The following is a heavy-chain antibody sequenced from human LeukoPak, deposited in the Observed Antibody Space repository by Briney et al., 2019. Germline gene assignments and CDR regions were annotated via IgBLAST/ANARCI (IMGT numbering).Heavy chain of an antibody. CDR1: GFTFSSYE. Sequence: GGSLRLSCAASGFTFSSYEMNWVRQAPAKGLEWVAVISYDGTNKYYADSVKGRFTISRDNSKNTLYLQMNSLRAEDTAMYYCASHYCSGGSCYTYRFDYWGQGTLVTVSS. CDR2: ISYDGTNK. CDR3: ASHYCSGGSCYTYRFDY. J-gene: IGHJ4*02. D-gene: IGHD2-15*01. V-gene: IGHV3-30-3*01.